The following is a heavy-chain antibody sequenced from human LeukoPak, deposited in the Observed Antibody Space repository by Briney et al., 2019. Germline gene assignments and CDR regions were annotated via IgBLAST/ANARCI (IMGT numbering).Heavy chain of an antibody. J-gene: IGHJ4*02. CDR3: AIMHGYYDGTGYWVQ. Sequence: GGSLRLSCAASGFTFAKFGMSWVRQAPGKGLEWVSFITTNGGRTSYADSVEVRFTISRDNPRNTLYMQRNSRRDEDTAVYDCAIMHGYYDGTGYWVQWGQGTLVTVCS. CDR2: ITTNGGRT. D-gene: IGHD3-22*01. V-gene: IGHV3-23*01. CDR1: GFTFAKFG.